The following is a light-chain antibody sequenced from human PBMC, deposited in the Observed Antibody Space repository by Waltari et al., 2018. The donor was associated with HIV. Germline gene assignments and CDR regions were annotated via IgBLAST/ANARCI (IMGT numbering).Light chain of an antibody. CDR2: DVT. Sequence: QSALTQPPSASGSPGQSVPIPCTGTSSDVGAYNYFPWFQQHPGKAPKLMIYDVTKRPSGVPDRFSGSKSGNTASLTVSGLQAEDEADYYCASHAGSKDVFGGGTRLTVL. CDR3: ASHAGSKDV. V-gene: IGLV2-8*01. J-gene: IGLJ2*01. CDR1: SSDVGAYNY.